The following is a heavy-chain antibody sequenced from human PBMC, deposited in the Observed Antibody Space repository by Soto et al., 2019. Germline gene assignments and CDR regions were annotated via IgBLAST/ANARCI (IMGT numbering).Heavy chain of an antibody. V-gene: IGHV1-46*03. Sequence: QVQLVQSGAEVKKPGASVRVSCKASGYTFTTSHMHWVRQAPGQGPEWMGIINPSDGSTNYAQNFKGRVNMTRDTYTNTIYMELSSLRSDDTAVYYCARVGEYYSEGSDYNSADCFDPWGQGTLVIVSS. CDR3: ARVGEYYSEGSDYNSADCFDP. CDR2: INPSDGST. D-gene: IGHD3-22*01. J-gene: IGHJ5*02. CDR1: GYTFTTSH.